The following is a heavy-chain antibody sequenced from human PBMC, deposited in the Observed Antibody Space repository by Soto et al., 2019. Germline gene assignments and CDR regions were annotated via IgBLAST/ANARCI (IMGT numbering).Heavy chain of an antibody. D-gene: IGHD3-3*01. CDR3: ARDRRFLEWLDY. CDR2: IGDDGSNK. J-gene: IGHJ4*02. V-gene: IGHV3-33*01. Sequence: QMHLVESGGGVVQPGRSLTLACVASGLTFTSYGIHWVRQAPGKGLEWVAVIGDDGSNKYYGASVKGRFSISRDNSKNTAYLQMNSLRAEDTAVYYCARDRRFLEWLDYWGQGTLVSVSS. CDR1: GLTFTSYG.